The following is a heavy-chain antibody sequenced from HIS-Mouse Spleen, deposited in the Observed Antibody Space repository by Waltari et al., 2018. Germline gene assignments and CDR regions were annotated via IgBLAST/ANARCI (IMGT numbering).Heavy chain of an antibody. J-gene: IGHJ2*01. CDR1: GGSISRSSYY. CDR2: IYYSGST. CDR3: AREIPYSSSWYDWYFDL. V-gene: IGHV4-39*07. Sequence: QLQLQESGPGLVKPSETLSLTCTVSGGSISRSSYYWGLIRQPPRKGLVWIGSIYYSGSTYYNPSLKSRVTISVDTSKNQFSLKLSSVTAADTAVYYCAREIPYSSSWYDWYFDLWGRGTLVTVSS. D-gene: IGHD6-13*01.